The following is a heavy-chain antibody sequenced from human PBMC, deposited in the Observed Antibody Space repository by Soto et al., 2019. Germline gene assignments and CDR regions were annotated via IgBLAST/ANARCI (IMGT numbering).Heavy chain of an antibody. CDR3: ARDDGDCSSTSCYANIWFDP. CDR2: IIPIFGTA. CDR1: GGTFSSYA. D-gene: IGHD2-2*03. Sequence: QVQLVQSGAEVKKPGSSVKVSCKASGGTFSSYAISWVRQAPGQGLEWMGGIIPIFGTANYAQKFQGRVTITADESTSTAYMELSSLRSEDAAVYYCARDDGDCSSTSCYANIWFDPWGQGTLVTVSS. J-gene: IGHJ5*02. V-gene: IGHV1-69*01.